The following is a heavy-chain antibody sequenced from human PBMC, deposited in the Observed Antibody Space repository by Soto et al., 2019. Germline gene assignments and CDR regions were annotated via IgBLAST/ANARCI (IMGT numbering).Heavy chain of an antibody. CDR3: ARSADGSTSTYYYFYMDV. Sequence: QVQLVQSGAEVKKPGASVKVSCKASGYAFTSYDINWVRQATGQGPEWMGWMNSKTGNTGYAEKFQGRVTMTRNTSIRTAYLELSGLRSDDTAVYYCARSADGSTSTYYYFYMDVWGKGTPVTVSS. D-gene: IGHD2-2*01. V-gene: IGHV1-8*01. J-gene: IGHJ6*03. CDR2: MNSKTGNT. CDR1: GYAFTSYD.